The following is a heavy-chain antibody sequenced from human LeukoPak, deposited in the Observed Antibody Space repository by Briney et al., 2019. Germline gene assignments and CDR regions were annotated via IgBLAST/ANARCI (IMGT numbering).Heavy chain of an antibody. CDR2: LYNNGST. V-gene: IGHV4-4*07. CDR3: VRDRGLGRGFDP. D-gene: IGHD3-16*01. Sequence: TSETLSLTCTVSGGSLWRFYWSWVRQPAGKGLEWIGRLYNNGSTNYSPSLKSRVIMSFDPSKNQFSLKLNSVTAADTAFYYCVRDRGLGRGFDPWGQGTMVTVSS. J-gene: IGHJ5*02. CDR1: GGSLWRFY.